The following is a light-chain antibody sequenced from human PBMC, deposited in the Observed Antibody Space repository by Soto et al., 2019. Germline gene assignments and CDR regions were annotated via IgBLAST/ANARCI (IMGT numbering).Light chain of an antibody. CDR1: QDISNY. J-gene: IGKJ2*01. CDR2: RAS. V-gene: IGKV1-33*01. CDR3: QQYDNLPSYT. Sequence: DIQMSQSPSSLSASVGDRVTITCQASQDISNYLNWYQHKPGKAPKLLIFRASNLETGVPSRFSVGGSGKHFTFTISSLQPEDIATYYCQQYDNLPSYTFGPGTKLESK.